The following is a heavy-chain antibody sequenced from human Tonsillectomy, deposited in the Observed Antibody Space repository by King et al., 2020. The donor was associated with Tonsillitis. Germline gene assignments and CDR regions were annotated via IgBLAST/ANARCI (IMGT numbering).Heavy chain of an antibody. V-gene: IGHV3-11*01. J-gene: IGHJ4*02. CDR3: VAGVALDY. Sequence: QLVQSGGGLDKPGGSLRLSCAASGFSFSDYYMTWIRQAPGKGLEWISHISKSSIIYYADSVRGRFTISRDNAKNSVFLQLNTLRAEDTAVYYCVAGVALDYWGQGTLVNVAS. CDR2: ISKSSII. D-gene: IGHD2-15*01. CDR1: GFSFSDYY.